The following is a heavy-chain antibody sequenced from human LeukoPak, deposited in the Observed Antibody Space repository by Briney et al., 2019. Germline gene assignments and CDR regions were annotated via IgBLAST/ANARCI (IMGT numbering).Heavy chain of an antibody. D-gene: IGHD3-16*01. J-gene: IGHJ4*02. Sequence: ASVKVSCKAYGYTFTSYDINWVRQATGQGLEWMGWMNPNSGNAGYAQKFQGRVTMTRHTSISTAYMGLSSLRSEDTAVYYCARAGTPHTYYDYVWGSFSFDYWGQGTLVTVSS. CDR2: MNPNSGNA. V-gene: IGHV1-8*01. CDR1: GYTFTSYD. CDR3: ARAGTPHTYYDYVWGSFSFDY.